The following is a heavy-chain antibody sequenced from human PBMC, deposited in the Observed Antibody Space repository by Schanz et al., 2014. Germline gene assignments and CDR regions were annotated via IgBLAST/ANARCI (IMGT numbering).Heavy chain of an antibody. V-gene: IGHV3-23*01. Sequence: EVQLLESGGGLVQPGGSLRLSCAASGFTFSSYAMSWVRQAPGKGLEWVSVISASGGDTYYADSVKGRFTISRDNSKNTLYVQMNRRRAEDTAVDYCAKVRYSSGWRGDYFDAWGQGTLVTVAS. D-gene: IGHD3-9*01. CDR3: AKVRYSSGWRGDYFDA. J-gene: IGHJ4*02. CDR2: ISASGGDT. CDR1: GFTFSSYA.